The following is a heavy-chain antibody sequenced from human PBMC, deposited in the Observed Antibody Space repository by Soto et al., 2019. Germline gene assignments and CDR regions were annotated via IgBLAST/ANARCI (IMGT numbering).Heavy chain of an antibody. Sequence: PGESLKISCKGSGDSFISYWIGWVRQMPGKGLEWMGIIYPGDSDTRYSPSFQGQVTISADKSISTAYLQWSSLKASDTAMYYCAREYSGSYYDYYYGMDVWGQGTTVTVSS. CDR1: GDSFISYW. J-gene: IGHJ6*02. CDR2: IYPGDSDT. V-gene: IGHV5-51*01. CDR3: AREYSGSYYDYYYGMDV. D-gene: IGHD1-26*01.